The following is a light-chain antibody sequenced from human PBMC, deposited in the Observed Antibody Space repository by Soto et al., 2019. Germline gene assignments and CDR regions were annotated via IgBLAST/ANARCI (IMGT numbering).Light chain of an antibody. CDR3: QQYGGSPRT. CDR2: GAS. V-gene: IGKV3-20*01. CDR1: QSLRSSY. Sequence: PGERATLSCWASQSLRSSYLAWHQRKPGQAPRLLMFGASRRATGIPDRFNGSGSGTDFILTISRLEPEDVAVYYCQQYGGSPRTFGQGTKVDIK. J-gene: IGKJ1*01.